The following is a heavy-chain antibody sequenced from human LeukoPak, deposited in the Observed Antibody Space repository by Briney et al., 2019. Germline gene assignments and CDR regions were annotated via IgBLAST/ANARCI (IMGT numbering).Heavy chain of an antibody. J-gene: IGHJ4*02. Sequence: GGSLRLSCSASGFTFSTYFMHWVRQAPGKGLEYVSAISSDGGSTYYADSVKGRFTISRDNSKNTLYLQMSSLRAEDTAVYHCVKDDSYYYDSSGYPHWGQGTLVTVSS. CDR1: GFTFSTYF. D-gene: IGHD3-22*01. CDR3: VKDDSYYYDSSGYPH. V-gene: IGHV3-64D*09. CDR2: ISSDGGST.